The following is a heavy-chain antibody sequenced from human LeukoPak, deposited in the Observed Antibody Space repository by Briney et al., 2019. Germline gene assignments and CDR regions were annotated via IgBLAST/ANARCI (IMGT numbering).Heavy chain of an antibody. CDR2: ISGSGGST. CDR3: ANSGWLLWSYDAFDI. J-gene: IGHJ3*02. V-gene: IGHV3-23*01. CDR1: GFTFSSYA. D-gene: IGHD3-3*01. Sequence: GGSLRLSCAASGFTFSSYAMSWVRQAPGKGLEWVSAISGSGGSTYYADSVKGRFTISRDNSKNTLYLQMNSLRAEDTAVYYCANSGWLLWSYDAFDIWGHGTMVTVSS.